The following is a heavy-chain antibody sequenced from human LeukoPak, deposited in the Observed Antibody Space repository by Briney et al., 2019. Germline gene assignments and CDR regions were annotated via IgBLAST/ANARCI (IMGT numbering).Heavy chain of an antibody. V-gene: IGHV3-7*03. CDR2: IKQDGSEK. CDR3: ARRGSSGWYGGDY. Sequence: GGPLRLSCAASGFTFSSYWMSWVRQAPGKGLEWVANIKQDGSEKYYVDSVKGRFTISRDNAKNSLYLQMNSLRADDTAVYYCARRGSSGWYGGDYWGQGTLVTVSS. CDR1: GFTFSSYW. J-gene: IGHJ4*02. D-gene: IGHD6-19*01.